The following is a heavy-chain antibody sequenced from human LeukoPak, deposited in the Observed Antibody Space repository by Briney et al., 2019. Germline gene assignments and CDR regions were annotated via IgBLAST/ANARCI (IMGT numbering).Heavy chain of an antibody. CDR1: GYTFTTYY. V-gene: IGHV1-46*01. CDR2: INPSGGST. CDR3: ARNVASGFDS. Sequence: ASVKVSCKTSGYTFTTYYIHWVRQAPGQGLEWMGMINPSGGSTSYAQNFQGRVTMTGDTSTSTTYMELNSLRSEDTAVYYCARNVASGFDSWGQGTLATVSS. D-gene: IGHD3-10*01. J-gene: IGHJ4*02.